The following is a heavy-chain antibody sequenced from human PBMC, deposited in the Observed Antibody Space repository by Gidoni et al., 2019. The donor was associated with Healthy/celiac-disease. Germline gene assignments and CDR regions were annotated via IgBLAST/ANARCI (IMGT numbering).Heavy chain of an antibody. Sequence: QVQLVQSGAEVKKPGASVKVSCKASGYTFTSYYMHWVRQAPGQGLEWMGIINPSGGSTSYAQKFQGRVTMTRDTSTSTVYMELSSLRSEDTAVYYCARSYYYDSSGSDYYYGMDVWGQGTTVTVSS. D-gene: IGHD3-22*01. CDR2: INPSGGST. J-gene: IGHJ6*02. V-gene: IGHV1-46*01. CDR3: ARSYYYDSSGSDYYYGMDV. CDR1: GYTFTSYY.